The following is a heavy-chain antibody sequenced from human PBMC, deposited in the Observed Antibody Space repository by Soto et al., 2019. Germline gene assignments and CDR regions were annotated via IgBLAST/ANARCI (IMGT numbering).Heavy chain of an antibody. Sequence: GASVKVSCKASGYTFTSYSMHWVLQAPGQRLEWMGWINAGNGNTKYSQKLQGRVTITRDTSASTAYMELSSLRSEDTAVYYCARAAAAGMGAYYFDYWGQGTLVTVSS. J-gene: IGHJ4*02. V-gene: IGHV1-3*01. CDR1: GYTFTSYS. D-gene: IGHD6-13*01. CDR2: INAGNGNT. CDR3: ARAAAAGMGAYYFDY.